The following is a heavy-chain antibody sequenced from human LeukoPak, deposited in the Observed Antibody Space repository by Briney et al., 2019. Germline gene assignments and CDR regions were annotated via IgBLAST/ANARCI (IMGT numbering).Heavy chain of an antibody. D-gene: IGHD3-10*01. J-gene: IGHJ4*02. Sequence: SETLSLTCTVSGGSISSGSYYWSWIRQPAGKGLEWIGRIYTSGSTNYNPSLKSRVTISVDTSKNQFPLKLSSVTAADTAVYYCARDFGSMVFDYWGQGTLVTVSS. CDR3: ARDFGSMVFDY. V-gene: IGHV4-61*02. CDR1: GGSISSGSYY. CDR2: IYTSGST.